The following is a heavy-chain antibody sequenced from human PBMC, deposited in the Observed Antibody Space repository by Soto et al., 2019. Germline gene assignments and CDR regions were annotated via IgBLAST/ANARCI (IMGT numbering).Heavy chain of an antibody. CDR1: GGTFSNDI. CDR2: IIPLLDIA. J-gene: IGHJ4*02. Sequence: QVQLVQSGAEVKKPGSSVKVSCKASGGTFSNDIITWERQAPGQGLEWMGRIIPLLDIANYAQKFQGRVSITADKSTSTAYMELNSLRSEDTAVYYCVRDSPIGSTYSGYDGLDYWCQGTLVTVSS. CDR3: VRDSPIGSTYSGYDGLDY. D-gene: IGHD5-12*01. V-gene: IGHV1-69*08.